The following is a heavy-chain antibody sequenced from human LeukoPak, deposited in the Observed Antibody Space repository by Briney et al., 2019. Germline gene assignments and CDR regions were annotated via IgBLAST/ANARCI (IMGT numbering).Heavy chain of an antibody. CDR1: GFTFTNYA. CDR3: AGQYYYFDY. V-gene: IGHV3-30*09. Sequence: GGSLRLSCAASGFTFTNYAMNWVRQAPGKGLEWVATVSYDGTDTSYADSVKGRFAIFRDNSKNTLYLQMNSLRAEDTAVYYCAGQYYYFDYWGQGTLVTVSS. CDR2: VSYDGTDT. D-gene: IGHD2-15*01. J-gene: IGHJ4*02.